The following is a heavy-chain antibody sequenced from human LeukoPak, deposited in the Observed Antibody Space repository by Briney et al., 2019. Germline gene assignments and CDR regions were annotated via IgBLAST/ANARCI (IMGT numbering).Heavy chain of an antibody. J-gene: IGHJ4*02. V-gene: IGHV3-11*04. D-gene: IGHD4-17*01. CDR3: ARHYGASYFDY. Sequence: NPGGSLRLSCAASGFTFSDYYMSWIRQAPGKWLEWVSYISSSGSTIYYADSVKGRFTISRDNAKNAQYLQMNSLGAEDTAVYYCARHYGASYFDYWGQGTLVTVSS. CDR2: ISSSGSTI. CDR1: GFTFSDYY.